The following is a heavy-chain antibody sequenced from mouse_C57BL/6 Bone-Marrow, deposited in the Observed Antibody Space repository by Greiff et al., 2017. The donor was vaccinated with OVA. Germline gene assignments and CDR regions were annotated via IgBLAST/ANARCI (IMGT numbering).Heavy chain of an antibody. CDR3: ARQDYYSSGGGAMDY. CDR2: IWSDGST. Sequence: VNLVESGPGLVAPSQSLSITCTVSGFSLTSYGVHWVRQPPGKGLEWLVVIWSDGSTTYNSAFISRLSISKDNSKSQVFLKMNSHRTDDTAMYCCARQDYYSSGGGAMDYWGQGTSVTVSS. CDR1: GFSLTSYG. V-gene: IGHV2-6*02. D-gene: IGHD1-1*01. J-gene: IGHJ4*01.